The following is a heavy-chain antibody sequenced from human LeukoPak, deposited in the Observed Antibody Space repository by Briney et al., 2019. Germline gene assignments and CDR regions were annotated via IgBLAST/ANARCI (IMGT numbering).Heavy chain of an antibody. J-gene: IGHJ4*02. CDR1: GFTFSSYA. CDR3: AKDGGSYQFDY. D-gene: IGHD1-26*01. V-gene: IGHV3-23*01. CDR2: LSGSGSST. Sequence: PGGSLRLSCAASGFTFSSYAMSWVRQAPGKGLEWVSALSGSGSSTYYADSVKGRFTISRDNSKNTLYLQMNSLRVEDTAVYYCAKDGGSYQFDYWGQGTLVTVSS.